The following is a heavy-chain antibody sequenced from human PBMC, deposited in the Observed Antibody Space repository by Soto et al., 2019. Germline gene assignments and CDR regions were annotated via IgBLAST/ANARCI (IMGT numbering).Heavy chain of an antibody. CDR1: GGSFSTYA. D-gene: IGHD2-21*01. J-gene: IGHJ6*02. CDR2: IITFFGAA. V-gene: IGHV1-69*01. CDR3: ARGGKERFRGPGMDV. Sequence: QVHLVQSGAEVKKPGSSVRVSCKASGGSFSTYAFNWVRLAPGQGLEWLGGIITFFGAAMYAQKFRGRVTITADELTTTAYMELSGLGSDDTAVYYCARGGKERFRGPGMDVWGQGTAVTVS.